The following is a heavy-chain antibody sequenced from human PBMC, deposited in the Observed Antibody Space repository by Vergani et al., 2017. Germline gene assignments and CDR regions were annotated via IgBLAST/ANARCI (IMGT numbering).Heavy chain of an antibody. CDR2: ISGSGGST. CDR3: AKGNTDSSGYLLRSYFDY. J-gene: IGHJ4*02. CDR1: GFTFSSYA. Sequence: EVQLLESGGGLVQPGGSLRLSCAASGFTFSSYAMSWVRQAPGKGREWVSAISGSGGSTYYADSVKGRFTISRDNSKNTLYLQMNSLRAEDTAVYYCAKGNTDSSGYLLRSYFDYGGQGTLVTVSS. V-gene: IGHV3-23*01. D-gene: IGHD3-22*01.